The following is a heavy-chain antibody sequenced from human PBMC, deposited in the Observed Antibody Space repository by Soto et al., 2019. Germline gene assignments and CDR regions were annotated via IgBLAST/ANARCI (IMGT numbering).Heavy chain of an antibody. V-gene: IGHV4-39*01. CDR2: IYYSGST. J-gene: IGHJ6*02. D-gene: IGHD1-26*01. Sequence: SETLSLTCTVSGGSISSSSYYWGWIRQPPGKGLEWIGSIYYSGSTYYNPSLKSRVTISVDTSKNQFSLKLSSVTAADTAVYYCSRTSVGATNYGMDVWGQGTTVTVSS. CDR3: SRTSVGATNYGMDV. CDR1: GGSISSSSYY.